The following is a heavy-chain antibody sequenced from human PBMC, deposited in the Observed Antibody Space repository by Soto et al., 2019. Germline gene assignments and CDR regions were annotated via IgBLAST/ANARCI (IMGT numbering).Heavy chain of an antibody. CDR2: ISGSGGNT. CDR3: ARTNSRDGSGTH. J-gene: IGHJ4*02. CDR1: GFTFSSYA. V-gene: IGHV3-23*01. Sequence: EVQLLESGGGLVQPGGSLRLSCAASGFTFSSYAMNWVRQAPGKGLEWVSAISGSGGNTYYADSVKGRFTISRDNSKNTLYLQMNSLRAEDTAVYYCARTNSRDGSGTHWGQGTLVIVSS. D-gene: IGHD3-10*01.